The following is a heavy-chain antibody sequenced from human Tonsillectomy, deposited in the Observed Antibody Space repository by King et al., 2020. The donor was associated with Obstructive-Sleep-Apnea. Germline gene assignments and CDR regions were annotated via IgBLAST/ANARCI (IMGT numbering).Heavy chain of an antibody. CDR2: ISYDGSNK. J-gene: IGHJ4*02. CDR3: ARDGEYSFDY. CDR1: GFTFSSFA. V-gene: IGHV3-30*04. D-gene: IGHD7-27*01. Sequence: VQLVESGGGVVQPGRSLRLSCAASGFTFSSFAMHWVRQAPGKGLEWVAVISYDGSNKYYADSVKGRFTISRDNSKNMLYLQMNSLRAEDTAVFYCARDGEYSFDYWGQGILVTVSS.